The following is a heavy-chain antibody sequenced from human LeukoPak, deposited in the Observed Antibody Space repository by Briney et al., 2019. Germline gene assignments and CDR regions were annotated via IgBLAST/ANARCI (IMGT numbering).Heavy chain of an antibody. J-gene: IGHJ4*02. Sequence: GGSLRLSCAASGFTFSNYWMNWVRQAPGKGLEWVANIKPDGIEKDSVDSVKGRFIISRDNAKNSLFLQMNSLRAEDTAVYYCAREDGTFEYWGQGTLVTVSS. D-gene: IGHD5-24*01. CDR2: IKPDGIEK. CDR3: AREDGTFEY. CDR1: GFTFSNYW. V-gene: IGHV3-7*03.